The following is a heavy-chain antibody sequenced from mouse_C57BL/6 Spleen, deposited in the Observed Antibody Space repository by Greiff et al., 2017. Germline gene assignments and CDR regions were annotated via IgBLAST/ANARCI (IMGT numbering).Heavy chain of an antibody. CDR2: IYPGGGYT. J-gene: IGHJ1*03. V-gene: IGHV1-63*01. CDR1: GYTFTNYW. Sequence: QVQLKQSGAELVRPGTSVKMSCKASGYTFTNYWIGWAKQRPGHGLEWIGDIYPGGGYTNYNEKFKGKATLTADKSSSTAYMQFSSLTSEDSAIYYSARCGHYYGSSYRWYFDVWGTGTTVTVSS. D-gene: IGHD1-1*01. CDR3: ARCGHYYGSSYRWYFDV.